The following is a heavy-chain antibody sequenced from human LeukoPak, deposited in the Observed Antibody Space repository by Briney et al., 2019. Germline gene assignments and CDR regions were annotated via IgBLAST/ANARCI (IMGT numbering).Heavy chain of an antibody. V-gene: IGHV4-34*01. CDR2: INHSGST. Sequence: SETLSLTCAVYGGSFSGYYWSWIRQPPGKGLEWIGEINHSGSTNYNPSLKSLITISVDTSKSQFSLKLSSVAAAGTGVYYCARVDYYGSGSYSWFDPWGQGTLVTVSS. CDR3: ARVDYYGSGSYSWFDP. J-gene: IGHJ5*02. D-gene: IGHD3-10*01. CDR1: GGSFSGYY.